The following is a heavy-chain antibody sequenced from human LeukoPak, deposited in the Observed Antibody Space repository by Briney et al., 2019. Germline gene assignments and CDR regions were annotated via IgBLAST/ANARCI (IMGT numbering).Heavy chain of an antibody. CDR1: GFIFRSHG. D-gene: IGHD6-13*01. Sequence: GGSLRLSCAASGFIFRSHGMNWVRQAPGKGLEWVSGISPSGDITYYADSVKGRFTISRDNSKNTLYLQMNSLRAEDTAVYYCAKPYSSSVYYYYYMDVWGKGTTVTISS. CDR3: AKPYSSSVYYYYYMDV. V-gene: IGHV3-23*01. CDR2: ISPSGDIT. J-gene: IGHJ6*03.